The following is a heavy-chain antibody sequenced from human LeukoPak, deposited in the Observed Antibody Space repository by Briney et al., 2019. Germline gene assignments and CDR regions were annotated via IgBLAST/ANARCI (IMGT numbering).Heavy chain of an antibody. D-gene: IGHD3-10*01. Sequence: GASVKVSCKASGYTFTSYDINWVRQATGQGLEWMGWINPNSGGTNYAQKFQGRVTMTRDTSISTAYMELSSLRSEDTAVYYCARGATMVRGAGTLGYWGQGTLVTVSS. CDR3: ARGATMVRGAGTLGY. CDR2: INPNSGGT. CDR1: GYTFTSYD. V-gene: IGHV1-8*01. J-gene: IGHJ4*02.